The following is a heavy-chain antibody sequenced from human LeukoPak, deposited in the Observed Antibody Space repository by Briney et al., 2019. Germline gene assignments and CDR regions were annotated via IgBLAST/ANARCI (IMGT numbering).Heavy chain of an antibody. J-gene: IGHJ4*02. CDR3: ARAKAAAGIDYFDY. D-gene: IGHD6-13*01. CDR2: IYYSGST. V-gene: IGHV4-59*13. Sequence: SETLSLTCTVSGASISEYYWNGIRQPPGKGLEWIGYIYYSGSTNYNPSLKSRVTISVDTSKNQFSLTLSSVTAADTAVYYCARAKAAAGIDYFDYWGQGTLVTVSS. CDR1: GASISEYY.